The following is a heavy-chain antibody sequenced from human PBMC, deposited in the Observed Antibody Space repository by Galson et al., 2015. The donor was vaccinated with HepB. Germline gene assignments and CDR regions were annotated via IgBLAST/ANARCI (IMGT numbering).Heavy chain of an antibody. D-gene: IGHD7-27*01. J-gene: IGHJ4*02. CDR3: ARDPPLGTPFDY. V-gene: IGHV3-21*01. CDR1: GFTFTSYN. Sequence: SLRLSCAASGFTFTSYNMIWVCQAPGKGLEWVSSISGDSSYRFYAESVRGRFTISRDNAKNSLYLQMNSLRAEDTAVYYCARDPPLGTPFDYWGQGTLVTVSS. CDR2: ISGDSSYR.